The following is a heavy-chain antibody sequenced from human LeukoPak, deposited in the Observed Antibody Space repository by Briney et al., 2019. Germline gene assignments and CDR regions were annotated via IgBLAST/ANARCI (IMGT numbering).Heavy chain of an antibody. D-gene: IGHD3-16*01. CDR1: GGTFSSYA. V-gene: IGHV1-69*13. J-gene: IGHJ5*02. CDR3: AKDAQPRSRWFDP. CDR2: IIPIFGTA. Sequence: ASVKVSCKASGGTFSSYAISWVRQAPGQGLEWMGGIIPIFGTANYAQKFQGRVTITADESTSTAYMELSSLRSEDTAMYYCAKDAQPRSRWFDPWGQGTLVTVSS.